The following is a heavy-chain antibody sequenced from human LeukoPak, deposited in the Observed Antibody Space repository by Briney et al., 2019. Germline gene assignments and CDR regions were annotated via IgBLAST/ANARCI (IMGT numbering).Heavy chain of an antibody. Sequence: PGGSLRLSCVASGFIFRSYAMSWVRQAPGKGLEWVSTISGSGANTYYADSVKGRFTISRDNSKNTLYLQMYSLRAEDTAVYYCAHPWSGYTSLDYWGQGTLLTVSS. V-gene: IGHV3-23*01. J-gene: IGHJ4*02. CDR3: AHPWSGYTSLDY. CDR1: GFIFRSYA. D-gene: IGHD3-3*01. CDR2: ISGSGANT.